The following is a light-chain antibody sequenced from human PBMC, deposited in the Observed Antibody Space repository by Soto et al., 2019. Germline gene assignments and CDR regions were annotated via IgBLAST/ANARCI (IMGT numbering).Light chain of an antibody. CDR3: QQYNSYPWT. CDR2: KAS. J-gene: IGKJ1*01. V-gene: IGKV1-5*03. Sequence: IQMTQSPAALSAAVGDRATSTCRASQTISSWLAWYQQKPGKAPKLLIYKASTLKSGVPSRFSGSGSGTEFTLTISSLQPDDFATYYCQQYNSYPWTFGQGTKVDIK. CDR1: QTISSW.